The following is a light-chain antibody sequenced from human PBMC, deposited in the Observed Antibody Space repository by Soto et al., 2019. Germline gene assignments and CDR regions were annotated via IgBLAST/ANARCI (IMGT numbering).Light chain of an antibody. CDR2: EVS. Sequence: QSVLTQPPSASGSPGQSVTLSCTGTSGDVGGYNYVSWYQQHPGKAPKLMIYEVSKRPSGVPDRFSGSKSGNTASLTVSGLQAEDEADYYCSSYAGSNNLLFGGGTKLTVL. V-gene: IGLV2-8*01. J-gene: IGLJ2*01. CDR1: SGDVGGYNY. CDR3: SSYAGSNNLL.